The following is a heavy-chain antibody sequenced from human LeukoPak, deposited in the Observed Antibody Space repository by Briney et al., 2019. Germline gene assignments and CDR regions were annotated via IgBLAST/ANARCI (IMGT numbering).Heavy chain of an antibody. CDR2: ISAYNGNT. Sequence: ASVKVSCKASGYTFTSYGISWVRQAPGQGLEWMGWISAYNGNTNYAQKLQGRVTMTTDASTSTAYMELRSLRSDDTAVYYCARDAPSRYNWNDGIDYWGQGTLVTVSS. CDR1: GYTFTSYG. V-gene: IGHV1-18*01. D-gene: IGHD1-20*01. J-gene: IGHJ4*02. CDR3: ARDAPSRYNWNDGIDY.